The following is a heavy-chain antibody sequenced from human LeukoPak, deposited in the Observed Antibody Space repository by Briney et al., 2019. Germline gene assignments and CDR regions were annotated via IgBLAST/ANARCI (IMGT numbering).Heavy chain of an antibody. CDR2: ISSSSSYI. Sequence: GGSLRLSCAASGFTFSSYSMNWVRQAPGKGLEWVSSISSSSSYIYYADSVKGRFTISRDNAKNSLYLQMNSLRAEDTAVYYCARDTDYYGSGSLPIDYWGQGTLVTVSS. D-gene: IGHD3-10*01. CDR3: ARDTDYYGSGSLPIDY. CDR1: GFTFSSYS. J-gene: IGHJ4*02. V-gene: IGHV3-21*01.